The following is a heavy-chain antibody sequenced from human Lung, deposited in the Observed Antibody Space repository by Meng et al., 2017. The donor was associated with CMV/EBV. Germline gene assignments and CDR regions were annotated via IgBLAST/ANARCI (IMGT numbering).Heavy chain of an antibody. V-gene: IGHV4-31*02. CDR1: SISSGGYY. J-gene: IGHJ4*02. CDR2: IYYSGST. D-gene: IGHD6-19*01. CDR3: ARSYSSGWSRGGTFDY. Sequence: SISSGGYYWSWIRQHPGKGLEWSGYIYYSGSTYYNPSLKSRVTISVDTSKNQFSLKLSSVTAADTAVYYCARSYSSGWSRGGTFDYWGQGTLVTVSS.